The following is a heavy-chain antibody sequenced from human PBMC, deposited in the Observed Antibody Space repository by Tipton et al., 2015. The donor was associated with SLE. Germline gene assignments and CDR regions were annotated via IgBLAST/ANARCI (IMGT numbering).Heavy chain of an antibody. D-gene: IGHD3-9*01. V-gene: IGHV4-61*09. CDR3: ARGDNY. CDR2: IYTSEST. J-gene: IGHJ4*02. Sequence: TLSLTCTVSGDSINSGTYYWSWIRQPAGKGLEWVGNIYTSESTNYNPSLKSRVTISVDTSKNQFSLKLSSVTAADTAVYYCARGDNYWGQGTLVTASS. CDR1: GDSINSGTYY.